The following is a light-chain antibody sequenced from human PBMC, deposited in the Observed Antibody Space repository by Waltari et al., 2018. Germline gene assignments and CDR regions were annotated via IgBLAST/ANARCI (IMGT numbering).Light chain of an antibody. CDR3: NSWDSSNTEL. CDR1: SLRSYS. V-gene: IGLV3-19*01. CDR2: GKN. Sequence: SSELTQDPAVSVALGQTVRVTCQGDSLRSYSANWYQQKPGQAPVLVVYGKNNRPSGIPERFSGSSSGNTASLTITGAQVEDEADYYCNSWDSSNTELFGGGTRLTVL. J-gene: IGLJ7*01.